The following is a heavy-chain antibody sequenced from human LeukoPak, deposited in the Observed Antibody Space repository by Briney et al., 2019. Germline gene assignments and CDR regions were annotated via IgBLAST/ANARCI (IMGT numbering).Heavy chain of an antibody. CDR2: IYTSGST. J-gene: IGHJ5*02. Sequence: SETLSLTCTVSGGSISSGSYYWSWIRQPAGKGLEWIGRIYTSGSTNYNPSLKSRVTISVDTSKNQFSLKLSSVTAADTAVYYCARQDRRGWFDPWGQGTLVTVSS. CDR3: ARQDRRGWFDP. V-gene: IGHV4-61*02. CDR1: GGSISSGSYY.